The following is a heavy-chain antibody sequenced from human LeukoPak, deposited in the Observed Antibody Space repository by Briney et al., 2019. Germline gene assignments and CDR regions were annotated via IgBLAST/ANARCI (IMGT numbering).Heavy chain of an antibody. J-gene: IGHJ4*02. V-gene: IGHV3-33*01. CDR2: IWYDGSKK. D-gene: IGHD7-27*01. CDR3: ARDLTGMARLFDY. Sequence: GGSLSLSCAASGFTFSSYGMHWVRQAPGKGLEWVAVIWYDGSKKYYADSVKGRFTISRDNSKNTLYLQMKGLRAEDTAVYYCARDLTGMARLFDYWGQGTLVTVSS. CDR1: GFTFSSYG.